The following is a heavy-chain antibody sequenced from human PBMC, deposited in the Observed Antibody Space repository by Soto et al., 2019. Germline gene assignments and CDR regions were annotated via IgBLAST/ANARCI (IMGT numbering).Heavy chain of an antibody. Sequence: GGSLRLSRAASGFTFSSYAMPWVRQAPGKGLEWVAVISYDGSNKYYADSVKGRFTISRDNSKNTLYPQMNSLRAEDTAVYYCARGAYYYDSSGYFDYYYDMDVLGQGTTVTASS. CDR2: ISYDGSNK. J-gene: IGHJ6*02. CDR3: ARGAYYYDSSGYFDYYYDMDV. CDR1: GFTFSSYA. V-gene: IGHV3-30-3*01. D-gene: IGHD3-22*01.